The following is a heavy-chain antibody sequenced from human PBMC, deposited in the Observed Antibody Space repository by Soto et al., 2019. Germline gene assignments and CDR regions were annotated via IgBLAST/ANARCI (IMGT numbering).Heavy chain of an antibody. Sequence: PGGSLRLSCAASGFTFNTYNINWVRQAPGKGLEWVSSISGSSSYIYYADSVKGRFTISRDNAKNSLYLQMNSLRAEDTAVYYCARDPAPIRGNTHFDYWGQGTLVTVSS. CDR3: ARDPAPIRGNTHFDY. J-gene: IGHJ4*02. D-gene: IGHD2-2*02. V-gene: IGHV3-21*01. CDR1: GFTFNTYN. CDR2: ISGSSSYI.